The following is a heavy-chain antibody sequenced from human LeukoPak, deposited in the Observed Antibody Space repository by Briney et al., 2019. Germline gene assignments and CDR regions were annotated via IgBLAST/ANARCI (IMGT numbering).Heavy chain of an antibody. V-gene: IGHV3-53*01. CDR1: GFTVSSNY. D-gene: IGHD6-19*01. Sequence: GGSLRLSCAASGFTVSSNYMAWVRQAPGKGLEWVSVIYSSGSTYYADSVKGRFTISRDNAKNSLYLQMNSLRAEDTAVYYCARDGSGWHTYWGQGTLVTVSS. CDR2: IYSSGST. J-gene: IGHJ4*02. CDR3: ARDGSGWHTY.